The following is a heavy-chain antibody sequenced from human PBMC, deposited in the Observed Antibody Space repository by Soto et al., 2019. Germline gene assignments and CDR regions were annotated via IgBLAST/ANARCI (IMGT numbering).Heavy chain of an antibody. CDR3: ARVGERWLQRYYFDY. Sequence: GASVKVSCKASGYTFTSYYMHWVRQAPGQGLEWMGIINPSGGSTSYAQKFQGRVTMTRDTSTSTVYMELSSLRSEDTAVYYCARVGERWLQRYYFDYWGQGTLVTVSS. J-gene: IGHJ4*02. CDR1: GYTFTSYY. D-gene: IGHD5-12*01. CDR2: INPSGGST. V-gene: IGHV1-46*01.